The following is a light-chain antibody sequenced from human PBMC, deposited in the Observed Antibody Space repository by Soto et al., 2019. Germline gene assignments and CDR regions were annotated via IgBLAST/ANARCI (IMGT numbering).Light chain of an antibody. CDR3: SSYTSSSSYV. J-gene: IGLJ1*01. CDR2: DVS. V-gene: IGLV2-14*01. CDR1: SSVVGGYNY. Sequence: QSVLTQPASVSGSPGQSITISCTGTSSVVGGYNYVSWYQQHPGKAPKLMIYDVSNRPSGVSNRFSGSKSGNTASLTISGLQAEDKADYYCSSYTSSSSYVFGTGTKVTVL.